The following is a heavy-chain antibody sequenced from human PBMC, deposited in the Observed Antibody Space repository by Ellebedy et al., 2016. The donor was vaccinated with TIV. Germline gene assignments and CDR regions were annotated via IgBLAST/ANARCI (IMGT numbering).Heavy chain of an antibody. CDR1: GGSFSGYY. D-gene: IGHD5-18*01. Sequence: SETLSLXXAVYGGSFSGYYWSWIRQPPGKGLEWIGEINHSGSTNYNPSFKSRVTISVDTSKNQFSLKLSSVTAADTAVYYCARGGARRGYSYGYYYGMDVWGQGTTVTVSS. V-gene: IGHV4-34*01. CDR3: ARGGARRGYSYGYYYGMDV. CDR2: INHSGST. J-gene: IGHJ6*02.